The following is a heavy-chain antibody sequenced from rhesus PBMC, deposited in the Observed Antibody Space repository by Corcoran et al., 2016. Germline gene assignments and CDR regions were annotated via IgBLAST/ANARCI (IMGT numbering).Heavy chain of an antibody. CDR3: ARDEVYTGYRYYGDY. CDR1: GGFLSSYW. J-gene: IGHJ4*01. D-gene: IGHD5-24*01. CDR2: RNGNRERT. Sequence: QVQLQASGPGLVKHSETLSLTCGVSGGFLSSYWWIWLREYPGKGREWIGERNGNRERTTYNPSLKSRVTIAKDASKNQFSLKLNSVTAADTAVYYGARDEVYTGYRYYGDYGGQGVLFTVSS. V-gene: IGHV4-80*01.